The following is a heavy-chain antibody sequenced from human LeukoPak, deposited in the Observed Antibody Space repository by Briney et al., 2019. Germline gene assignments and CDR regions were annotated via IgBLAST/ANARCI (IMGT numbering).Heavy chain of an antibody. Sequence: GGSLRLSCAPSGVTFTGYARTWGRQAPGKGRGCVSVISASVRLTYYTECVRGRFTISRDNSKTTVSLRVNRLRPEDTAIYYCAKDGRGYDFELYHYYMDVGGKGTPVIVS. CDR1: GVTFTGYA. J-gene: IGHJ6*03. CDR3: AKDGRGYDFELYHYYMDV. D-gene: IGHD5-12*01. V-gene: IGHV3-23*01. CDR2: ISASVRLT.